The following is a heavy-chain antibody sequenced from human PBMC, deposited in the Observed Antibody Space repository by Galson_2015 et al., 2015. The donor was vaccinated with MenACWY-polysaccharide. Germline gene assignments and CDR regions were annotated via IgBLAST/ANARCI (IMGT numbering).Heavy chain of an antibody. J-gene: IGHJ4*02. V-gene: IGHV3-48*01. Sequence: SLRLSCAASGFTFSSYGMDWVRQAPGKGLEWVSYISSSSSTISYADSVKGRFTISRDNARSSLYLQMNSLRAEDAAVYYCARGGAARPDYWGQGTLVTVSS. D-gene: IGHD6-6*01. CDR3: ARGGAARPDY. CDR1: GFTFSSYG. CDR2: ISSSSSTI.